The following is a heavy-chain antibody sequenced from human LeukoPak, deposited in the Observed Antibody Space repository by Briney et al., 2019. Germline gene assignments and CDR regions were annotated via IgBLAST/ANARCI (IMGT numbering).Heavy chain of an antibody. Sequence: PGGSLRLSCAASGFTFSSYAMSWVRQAPGKGLEWVSAISGSGGSTYYADSVKGRFTISRDNSKNTLYLQMNSLRAEDTAVYYCAKKNIVVVPAAINWFDPWGQGTLVTVSS. J-gene: IGHJ5*02. CDR3: AKKNIVVVPAAINWFDP. CDR2: ISGSGGST. CDR1: GFTFSSYA. D-gene: IGHD2-2*01. V-gene: IGHV3-23*01.